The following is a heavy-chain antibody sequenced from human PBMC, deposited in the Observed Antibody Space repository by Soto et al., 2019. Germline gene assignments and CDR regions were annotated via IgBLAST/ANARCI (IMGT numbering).Heavy chain of an antibody. CDR1: GFSLSTSGVG. V-gene: IGHV2-5*02. D-gene: IGHD2-21*02. J-gene: IGHJ4*02. CDR2: IYWDDDK. Sequence: QITLKESGPTLVKPTQTLTLTCTFSGFSLSTSGVGVGWIRQPPGKALEWLALIYWDDDKRYSPSLKGRLTITKDTSKNQVVLTMTNMDPVDTATYYCAHRGYCGGDCYGGYFDYWGQRTLVTVSS. CDR3: AHRGYCGGDCYGGYFDY.